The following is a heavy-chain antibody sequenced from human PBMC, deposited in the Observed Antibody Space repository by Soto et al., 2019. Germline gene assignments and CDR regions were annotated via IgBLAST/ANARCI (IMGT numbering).Heavy chain of an antibody. CDR1: GYTFFTYD. CDR2: ISTYSGDT. Sequence: ASVKVSCKASGYTFFTYDISWVRQTPGQGLEWMGWISTYSGDTKYAQKFQGRVTMTTDTSTTTAYLELRSLRSDDTAVYYCARHHGPTTSENWFDPWGQGTLVTVSS. V-gene: IGHV1-18*01. D-gene: IGHD5-12*01. CDR3: ARHHGPTTSENWFDP. J-gene: IGHJ5*02.